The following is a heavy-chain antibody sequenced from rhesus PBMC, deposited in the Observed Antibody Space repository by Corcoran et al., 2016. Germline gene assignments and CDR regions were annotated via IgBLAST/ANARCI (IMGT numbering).Heavy chain of an antibody. J-gene: IGHJ1*01. Sequence: QVQLQESGPGQVKPSETLFLGCNVSGQSIYSGHAWTCIRQPPGKGLEWIGCIGGIWVITGNINYHPPLKSRVCIYTVRSKNQFSLTLTSVTVSDTAIYYCLRDRIAAGISMAYFDFWGQGALVTVSS. V-gene: IGHV4-127*01. CDR1: GQSIYSGHA. CDR2: IGGIWVITGNI. CDR3: LRDRIAAGISMAYFDF. D-gene: IGHD6-19*01.